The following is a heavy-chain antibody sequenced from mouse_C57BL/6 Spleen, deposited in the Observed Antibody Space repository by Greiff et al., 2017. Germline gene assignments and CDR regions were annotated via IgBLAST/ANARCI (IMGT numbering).Heavy chain of an antibody. CDR2: IDPSDSYT. D-gene: IGHD3-2*01. CDR1: GYTFTSYW. CDR3: ARPLLRQYYAMDY. J-gene: IGHJ4*01. V-gene: IGHV1-50*01. Sequence: QVQLQQPGAELVKPGASVKLSCKASGYTFTSYWMQWVKQRPGQGLEWIGEIDPSDSYTNYNQKFKGKATLTVDTSSSTAYMQLSSLTSEDSAVYYCARPLLRQYYAMDYWGQGTSVTVSS.